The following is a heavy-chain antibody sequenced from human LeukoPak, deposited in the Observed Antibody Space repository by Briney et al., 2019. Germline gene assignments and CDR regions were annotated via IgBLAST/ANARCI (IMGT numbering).Heavy chain of an antibody. V-gene: IGHV3-23*01. Sequence: PGGSLRLSCAASGFTFSSYAMSWVRQAPGKGLEWVSAISGSGGSTYYADSVKGRFTISRDNSKNTLYLQMNSLRAEDTAVYYCAKDGDSARLRYFDWLLYPLDYWGQGTLVTVSS. CDR2: ISGSGGST. D-gene: IGHD3-9*01. CDR3: AKDGDSARLRYFDWLLYPLDY. J-gene: IGHJ4*02. CDR1: GFTFSSYA.